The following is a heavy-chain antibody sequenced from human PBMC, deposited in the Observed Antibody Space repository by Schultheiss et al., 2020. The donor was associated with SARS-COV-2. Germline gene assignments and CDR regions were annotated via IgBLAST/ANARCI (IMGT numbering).Heavy chain of an antibody. CDR2: MNPNSGNT. J-gene: IGHJ6*02. Sequence: ASVKVSCKASGYTFTSYDINWVRQATGQGLEWMGWMNPNSGNTGYAQEFQGRVTMTRNTAISTAYMELSSLRSEDTAVYYCARTYDFFSRYGMDVWGQGTTVTVSS. V-gene: IGHV1-8*01. CDR3: ARTYDFFSRYGMDV. CDR1: GYTFTSYD. D-gene: IGHD3-3*01.